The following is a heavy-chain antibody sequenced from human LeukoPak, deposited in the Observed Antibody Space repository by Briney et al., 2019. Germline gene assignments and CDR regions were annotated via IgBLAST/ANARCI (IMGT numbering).Heavy chain of an antibody. CDR2: IYYSGST. CDR3: ARLHYGGNYGYYYYYMDV. CDR1: GGSISSSRDS. V-gene: IGHV4-39*01. D-gene: IGHD4-23*01. Sequence: SETLSLTCSVSGGSISSSRDSWNWIRQPPGKGLEWIGSIYYSGSTYYNPSLKSRVTISVDTSKNQFSLKLSSVTAADTAVYYCARLHYGGNYGYYYYYMDVWGKGTTVTISS. J-gene: IGHJ6*03.